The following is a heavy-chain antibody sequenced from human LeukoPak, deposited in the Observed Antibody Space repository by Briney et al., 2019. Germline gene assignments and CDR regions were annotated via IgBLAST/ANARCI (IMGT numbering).Heavy chain of an antibody. J-gene: IGHJ4*02. Sequence: GGSLRLSCAASGFTFSTYAVNWVRQAPGKGLEWVSTISGSGDSTYYADSVKGRFTISRDNSKNTLYLQMNSLRAEDTAVYYCAKETPGDWNYASFDYWGQGTLVTVSS. V-gene: IGHV3-23*01. D-gene: IGHD1-7*01. CDR1: GFTFSTYA. CDR2: ISGSGDST. CDR3: AKETPGDWNYASFDY.